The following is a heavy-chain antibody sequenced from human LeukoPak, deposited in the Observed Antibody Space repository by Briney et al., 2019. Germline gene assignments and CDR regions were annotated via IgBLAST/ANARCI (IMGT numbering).Heavy chain of an antibody. Sequence: SVKVSCKASGFTFTSSAMQWVRQARGQRLEWIGWIVVGSGNTNYAQKFQERVTITRDMSTSTAYMELSSLRSEDTAVYYCAAVYDSSGYIPDYWGQGTLVTVSS. V-gene: IGHV1-58*02. CDR1: GFTFTSSA. J-gene: IGHJ4*02. D-gene: IGHD3-22*01. CDR2: IVVGSGNT. CDR3: AAVYDSSGYIPDY.